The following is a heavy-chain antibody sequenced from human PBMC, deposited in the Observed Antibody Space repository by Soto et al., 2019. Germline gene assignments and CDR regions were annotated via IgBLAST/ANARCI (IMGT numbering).Heavy chain of an antibody. D-gene: IGHD2-21*01. CDR3: AKDAVYNDGLWLVSD. Sequence: DVQLLESGGGLVQPGGSLRLSCVVSGFSFNYAIIWVRQAPGKGPEWVSGITGGGSTEYAASVKGRFTISRDNSKNTVHLQMNSLRAEDTAMYYCAKDAVYNDGLWLVSDWGQGTLVTVS. CDR1: GFSFNYA. CDR2: ITGGGST. J-gene: IGHJ4*02. V-gene: IGHV3-23*01.